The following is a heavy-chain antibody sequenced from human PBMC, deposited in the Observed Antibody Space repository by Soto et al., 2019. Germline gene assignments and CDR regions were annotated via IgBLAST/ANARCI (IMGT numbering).Heavy chain of an antibody. CDR3: ARQGGYCSSTSCSYYYYYYMDV. CDR1: GGSISSYY. V-gene: IGHV4-59*08. Sequence: TSETLSLTCTVSGGSISSYYWSWIRQPPGKGLEWIGYIYYSGSTNYNPSLKSRVTISVDTSKNQFSLKLSSVTAADTAVYYCARQGGYCSSTSCSYYYYYYMDVWGKGTTVTVSS. CDR2: IYYSGST. J-gene: IGHJ6*03. D-gene: IGHD2-2*01.